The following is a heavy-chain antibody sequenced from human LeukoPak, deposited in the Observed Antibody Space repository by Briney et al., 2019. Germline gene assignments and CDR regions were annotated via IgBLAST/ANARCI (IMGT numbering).Heavy chain of an antibody. CDR1: GFTFSDYY. Sequence: GGSLRLSCEASGFTFSDYYMSWIRQAPGKGLEWVSYISSSGSTLYYVDSVKGRFTISRDNAKNSLYLQMNSLRAEDTAVYYCAREGEHCSGTSCYTLHYYYYYMDVWGQGTTVTVSS. D-gene: IGHD2-2*02. J-gene: IGHJ6*03. CDR2: ISSSGSTL. V-gene: IGHV3-11*04. CDR3: AREGEHCSGTSCYTLHYYYYYMDV.